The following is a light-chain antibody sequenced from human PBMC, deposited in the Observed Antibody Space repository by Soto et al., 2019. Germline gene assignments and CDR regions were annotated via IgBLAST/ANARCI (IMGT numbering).Light chain of an antibody. CDR3: QSYDSSLGYV. CDR2: GNS. CDR1: SSNIGARYD. V-gene: IGLV1-40*01. J-gene: IGLJ1*01. Sequence: QSVLTQPPSVSGVPGQRVTISCTGSSSNIGARYDVHWYQQLPGTAPKLLIYGNSNRPSGVPDRFSGSRSGTSASLAITGLQAEDEADYYCQSYDSSLGYVFGTGTKVTVL.